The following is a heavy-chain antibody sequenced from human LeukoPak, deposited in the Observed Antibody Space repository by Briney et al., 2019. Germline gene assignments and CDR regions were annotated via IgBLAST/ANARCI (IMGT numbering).Heavy chain of an antibody. CDR2: IYSGGST. CDR1: GFTVSSNY. D-gene: IGHD2-2*01. Sequence: GGSLRLSCAASGFTVSSNYMSWVRQAPGKGLEWVSVIYSGGSTYYADSVKGRFTISRDNAKNSLYLQMNSLRAEDTAVYYCARDACSSTSCFLFDYWGQGTLVTVSS. CDR3: ARDACSSTSCFLFDY. V-gene: IGHV3-53*01. J-gene: IGHJ4*02.